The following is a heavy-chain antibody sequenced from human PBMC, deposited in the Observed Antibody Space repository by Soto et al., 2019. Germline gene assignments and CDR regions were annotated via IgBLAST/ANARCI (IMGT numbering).Heavy chain of an antibody. V-gene: IGHV4-31*03. CDR3: ARAFSSSSAVDL. CDR1: GESISSGGYY. CDR2: IYDSESA. D-gene: IGHD6-6*01. Sequence: SETLSLTCTVSGESISSGGYYWSWIRHHPGKGLEWIGYIYDSESAYCNPSLKSRVTISMDTSKNQFAMRLSSVTAADTAVYFCARAFSSSSAVDLWGQGTQVTVSS. J-gene: IGHJ5*02.